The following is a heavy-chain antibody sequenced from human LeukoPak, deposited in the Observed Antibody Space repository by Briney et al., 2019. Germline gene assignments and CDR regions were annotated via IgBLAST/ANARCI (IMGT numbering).Heavy chain of an antibody. CDR3: ARGKYDSSDYSGGWYYFDY. Sequence: SDTLSLTCAVFGGSFSGYHWTWIRQSPGKGLEWIGQINHSGSANYNRSLKSRVTITIESSKNQFSLELSSVTAADSAMYFCARGKYDSSDYSGGWYYFDYWGQGTLVTVSS. J-gene: IGHJ4*02. V-gene: IGHV4-34*01. D-gene: IGHD3-22*01. CDR1: GGSFSGYH. CDR2: INHSGSA.